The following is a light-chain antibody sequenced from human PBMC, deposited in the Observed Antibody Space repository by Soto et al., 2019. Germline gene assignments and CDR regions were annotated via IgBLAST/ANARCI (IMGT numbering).Light chain of an antibody. CDR2: GAS. J-gene: IGKJ1*01. CDR1: ESVSSSS. V-gene: IGKV3-20*01. CDR3: QHFGSSLWT. Sequence: EVVLTQSLGTVSLSPGERATLPCRASESVSSSSLAWYQQRPGQAPRLLIYGASNRATGIPDRFSGSGSGTDFTLTISRLEPDDFAVYYCQHFGSSLWTFGQGTKVEIK.